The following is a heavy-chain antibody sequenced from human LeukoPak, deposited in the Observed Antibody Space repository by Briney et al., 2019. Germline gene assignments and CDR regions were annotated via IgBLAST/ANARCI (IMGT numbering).Heavy chain of an antibody. D-gene: IGHD4-17*01. CDR2: INHSGST. Sequence: PSGTLSLTCAVYGGSFSGYYWSWIRQPPGKGLEWIREINHSGSTNYNPSLKSRVTISVDTSKNQFSLKLSSVTAADTAVYYCASPRLRSDYWGQGTLVTVSS. J-gene: IGHJ4*02. V-gene: IGHV4-34*01. CDR1: GGSFSGYY. CDR3: ASPRLRSDY.